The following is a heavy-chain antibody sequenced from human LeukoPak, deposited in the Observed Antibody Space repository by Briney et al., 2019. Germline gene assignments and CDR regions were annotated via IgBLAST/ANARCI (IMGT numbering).Heavy chain of an antibody. D-gene: IGHD5-24*01. Sequence: PGGSLRLSCAASGLSVSTNYMSWVRQAPGKGLEWVSGISGSGDTTYYADSVKGRFTISRDNSKNTVYLQMNSLRAEDTAVYYCAKDDGWLQYNYWGQGTLVTVSS. CDR3: AKDDGWLQYNY. CDR1: GLSVSTNY. V-gene: IGHV3-23*01. J-gene: IGHJ4*02. CDR2: ISGSGDTT.